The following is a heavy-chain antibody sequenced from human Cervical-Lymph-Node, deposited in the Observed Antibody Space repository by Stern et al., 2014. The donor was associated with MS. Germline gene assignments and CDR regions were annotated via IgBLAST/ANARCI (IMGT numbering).Heavy chain of an antibody. CDR2: IYYSGNN. D-gene: IGHD1-26*01. V-gene: IGHV4-59*08. Sequence: VQLVESGPGLVKPSETLSLTCTVSGGSISSYYWSWIRQPPGKGLERIGNIYYSGNNNYNPSLTSRVTISLDTSKNQFSLKLSFVTAADTAVYYCARQDPDSGSYYDYWGQGTLVTVSS. J-gene: IGHJ4*02. CDR3: ARQDPDSGSYYDY. CDR1: GGSISSYY.